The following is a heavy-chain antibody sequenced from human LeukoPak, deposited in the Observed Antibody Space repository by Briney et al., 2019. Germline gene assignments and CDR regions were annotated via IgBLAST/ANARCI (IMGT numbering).Heavy chain of an antibody. J-gene: IGHJ5*02. D-gene: IGHD3-10*02. CDR3: AKDMSGVPPGGLDP. CDR2: ISDSGAGT. V-gene: IGHV3-23*01. Sequence: GGSLRLSCAASGFTFSSYAMSWVRQAPGKGLEWVSAISDSGAGTYYADSVKGRFTISRDNSKNTLYLQMNSLRAEDTAVYYCAKDMSGVPPGGLDPWGQGTLVTVSS. CDR1: GFTFSSYA.